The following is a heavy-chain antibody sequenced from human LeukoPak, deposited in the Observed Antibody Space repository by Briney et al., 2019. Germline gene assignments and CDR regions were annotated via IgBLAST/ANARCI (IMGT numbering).Heavy chain of an antibody. CDR2: TYYSGST. Sequence: SETLSLTCTVSGTSISRSGYYWSWIRQHPGKGLECIGFTYYSGSTHYNPSLESRVTISVDTSKNQFSLKLSSVTAADTAVYYCARSWDIAALETWFDPWGQGTLVTVSS. CDR3: ARSWDIAALETWFDP. V-gene: IGHV4-31*03. D-gene: IGHD6-13*01. CDR1: GTSISRSGYY. J-gene: IGHJ5*02.